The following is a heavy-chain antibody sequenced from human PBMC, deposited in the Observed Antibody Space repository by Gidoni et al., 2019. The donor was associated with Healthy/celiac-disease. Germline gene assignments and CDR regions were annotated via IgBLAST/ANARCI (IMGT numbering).Heavy chain of an antibody. Sequence: EVQLVESGGGLVQPGRPLRLSCAASGFTFADYDMHWVRHAPGKGLEWGSGISWNSGSRGYADSVKGRFTIARDNAKNSLYLQMNSLRAEDTALYYCAKGGARFDYYYYGMDVWGQGTTVTVSS. CDR1: GFTFADYD. CDR3: AKGGARFDYYYYGMDV. CDR2: ISWNSGSR. J-gene: IGHJ6*02. D-gene: IGHD3-16*01. V-gene: IGHV3-9*01.